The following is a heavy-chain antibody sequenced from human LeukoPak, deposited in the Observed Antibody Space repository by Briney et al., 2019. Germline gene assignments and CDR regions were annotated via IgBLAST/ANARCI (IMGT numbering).Heavy chain of an antibody. CDR1: GDSISSISYY. J-gene: IGHJ4*02. D-gene: IGHD3-10*01. V-gene: IGHV4-61*05. Sequence: SETLSLTCTVSGDSISSISYYWSWIRQPPGKGLEWIGYIYYSGSTNYNPSLKSRVTISVDTSKNQFSLKLSSVTAADTAVYYCARYYYGSGSYYNDYWGQGTLVTVSS. CDR2: IYYSGST. CDR3: ARYYYGSGSYYNDY.